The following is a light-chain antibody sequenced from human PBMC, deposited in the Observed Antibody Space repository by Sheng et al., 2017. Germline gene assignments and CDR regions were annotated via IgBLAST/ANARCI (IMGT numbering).Light chain of an antibody. J-gene: IGLJ2*01. CDR1: NLGNKY. V-gene: IGLV3-1*01. CDR3: QAWDRRVV. CDR2: QDR. Sequence: SYELTQPPSVSVSPGQTATITCSGDNLGNKYTCWYQQKPGQSPVLVMYQDRKRPSGIPEQFSGSNSGNTATLTISGTQAMDEADYYCQAWDRRVVFGGGTKLTVL.